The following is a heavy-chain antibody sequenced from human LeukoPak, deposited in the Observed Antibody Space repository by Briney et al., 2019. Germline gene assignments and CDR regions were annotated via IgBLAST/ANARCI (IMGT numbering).Heavy chain of an antibody. CDR2: ISGSGGST. CDR1: GFTFSSYA. CDR3: AKGAGRIQLWLIDY. D-gene: IGHD5-18*01. V-gene: IGHV3-23*01. J-gene: IGHJ4*02. Sequence: PGGSLRLSCAASGFTFSSYAMSWVRQAPGKGLEWVSAISGSGGSTYYADSVKGRFTISRDNSKNTLYLHMNSLRAEDTAVYYCAKGAGRIQLWLIDYWGQGTLVTVSS.